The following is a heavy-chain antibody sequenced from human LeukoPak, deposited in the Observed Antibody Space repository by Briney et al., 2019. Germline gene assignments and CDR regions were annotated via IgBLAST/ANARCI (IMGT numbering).Heavy chain of an antibody. D-gene: IGHD3-10*01. CDR2: INHSGST. Sequence: SETLSLTCAVYGGSFSGYYWSWIRQPPGKGLEWIGEINHSGSTNYNPSLKSRVTISVDTSKNQFSLKLSSVTAADTAVYYCARKERYYYGSGGYLDSYGMDVWGQGTTVTVSS. V-gene: IGHV4-34*01. CDR1: GGSFSGYY. J-gene: IGHJ6*02. CDR3: ARKERYYYGSGGYLDSYGMDV.